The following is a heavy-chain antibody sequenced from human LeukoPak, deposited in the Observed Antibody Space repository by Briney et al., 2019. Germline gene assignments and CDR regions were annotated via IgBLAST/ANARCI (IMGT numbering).Heavy chain of an antibody. CDR1: GFTFSSYG. V-gene: IGHV3-33*01. CDR2: IWYDGSNK. Sequence: PGRSLRLSCAASGFTFSSYGMHWVRQAPGKGLEWVAVIWYDGSNKYYADSVKGRFTISRDNSKNTLYLQMNSLRAEDTAVYYCARVFPTHYYYGMDVWGQGTTVTVSS. J-gene: IGHJ6*02. D-gene: IGHD1-1*01. CDR3: ARVFPTHYYYGMDV.